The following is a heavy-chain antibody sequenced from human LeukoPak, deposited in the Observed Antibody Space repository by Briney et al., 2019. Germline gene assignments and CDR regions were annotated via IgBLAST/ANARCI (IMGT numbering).Heavy chain of an antibody. V-gene: IGHV1-2*02. CDR1: GYTFTGYY. CDR3: ARGNYDILTGYYIFDY. Sequence: GASVKVSCKASGYTFTGYYMHWVRQPPGQGLEWMGWINPNSGGTNYAQKFQGRVTMTRDTSISTAYMELSRLRSDDTAVYYCARGNYDILTGYYIFDYWGQGTLVTVSS. J-gene: IGHJ4*02. D-gene: IGHD3-9*01. CDR2: INPNSGGT.